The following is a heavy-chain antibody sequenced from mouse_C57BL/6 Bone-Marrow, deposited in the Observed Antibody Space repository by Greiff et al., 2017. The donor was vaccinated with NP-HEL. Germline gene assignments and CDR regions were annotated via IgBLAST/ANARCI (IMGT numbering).Heavy chain of an antibody. J-gene: IGHJ3*01. CDR1: GFTFSSYA. CDR3: ARIYPQSWFAY. Sequence: EVKLMESGGGLVKPGASLKLSCAASGFTFSSYAMSWVRQTPEKRLEWVATISDGGSYTYYPDNVKGRFTISRDNAKNNLYLQMSHLKSEDAAMYYCARIYPQSWFAYWGQGTLVTVS. D-gene: IGHD2-1*01. CDR2: ISDGGSYT. V-gene: IGHV5-4*03.